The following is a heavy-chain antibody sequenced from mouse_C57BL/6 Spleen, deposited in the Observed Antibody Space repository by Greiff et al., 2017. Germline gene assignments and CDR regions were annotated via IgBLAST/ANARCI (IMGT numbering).Heavy chain of an antibody. CDR2: IDPETGGT. V-gene: IGHV1-15*01. Sequence: VQLQQSGAELVRPGASVTLSCKASGYTFTDYEMHWVKQTPVHGLEWIGAIDPETGGTAYNQKFKGKAILTADKSSSTAYMELRSLTSEDSAVYYCTRRQGGYFDYWGQGTTLTVSS. CDR1: GYTFTDYE. J-gene: IGHJ2*01. D-gene: IGHD6-1*01. CDR3: TRRQGGYFDY.